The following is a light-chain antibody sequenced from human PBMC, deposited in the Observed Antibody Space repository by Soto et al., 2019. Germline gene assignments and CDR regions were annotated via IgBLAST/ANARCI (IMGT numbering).Light chain of an antibody. CDR2: EVT. CDR1: SSDVGGSNY. Sequence: QSALTQPASVSGSPGQSITISCSGTSSDVGGSNYVSWFQQHPGKAPKLMIYEVTNRPSGVSTRFSGSKSGNTASLTISGLQAEDEADYYCSSYTFSSTLVFGTGTKVTVL. CDR3: SSYTFSSTLV. J-gene: IGLJ1*01. V-gene: IGLV2-14*01.